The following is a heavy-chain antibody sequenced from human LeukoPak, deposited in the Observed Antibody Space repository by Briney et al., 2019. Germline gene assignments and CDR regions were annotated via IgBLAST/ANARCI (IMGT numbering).Heavy chain of an antibody. CDR2: IYHSGGT. Sequence: SQTLSLTCAVSGGSISSGGYSLSWIRQPPGKGLEWIGYIYHSGGTYYNPSLKSRVTISVDRSKNQFSLKLSSVTAADTAVYYCASSKGFPDPYYFDYWGQGTLVTVSS. CDR1: GGSISSGGYS. CDR3: ASSKGFPDPYYFDY. J-gene: IGHJ4*02. V-gene: IGHV4-30-2*01. D-gene: IGHD1-14*01.